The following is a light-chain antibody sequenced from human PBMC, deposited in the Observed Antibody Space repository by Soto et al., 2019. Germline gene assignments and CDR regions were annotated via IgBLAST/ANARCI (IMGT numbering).Light chain of an antibody. CDR1: SNDVGTYNY. CDR2: DVS. Sequence: QSALTQPRSVSGSPGQPVTISCTGTSNDVGTYNYVSWYQQHPGKAPKVMIYDVSKRPSGVPDRFSGSKSGNTASLTISGLQAEDEADYYCCSYAGSYIFYVFGTGTKLTVL. J-gene: IGLJ1*01. V-gene: IGLV2-11*01. CDR3: CSYAGSYIFYV.